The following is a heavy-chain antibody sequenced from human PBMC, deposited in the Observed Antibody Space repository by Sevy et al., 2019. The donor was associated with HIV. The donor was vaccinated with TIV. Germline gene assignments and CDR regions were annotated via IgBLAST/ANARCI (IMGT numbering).Heavy chain of an antibody. CDR2: ISYDGSRK. CDR1: GFTFGSYA. CDR3: ARERDRQALNV. Sequence: GSLRLSCAASGFTFGSYAMHWVRQAPGKGLEGLAFISYDGSRKYYADSVKGRFTISRDNSKNTLFMQVNSLRAEDTALYYCARERDRQALNVWGQGTMVTVSS. J-gene: IGHJ3*01. V-gene: IGHV3-30-3*01.